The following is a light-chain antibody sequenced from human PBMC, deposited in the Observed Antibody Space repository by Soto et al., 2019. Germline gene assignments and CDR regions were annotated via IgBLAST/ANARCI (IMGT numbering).Light chain of an antibody. CDR1: QSVLYSSNNKNY. CDR3: QHYYSIPWT. CDR2: WAS. Sequence: DIVMTQSPDSLAVSLGERATINCKSSQSVLYSSNNKNYLSWYQQKPGQPPKLLIYWASTRESGVPDRFSGSGSGTDFTLTISSLQAEDVAVYYCQHYYSIPWTFGQRTKVEIK. J-gene: IGKJ1*01. V-gene: IGKV4-1*01.